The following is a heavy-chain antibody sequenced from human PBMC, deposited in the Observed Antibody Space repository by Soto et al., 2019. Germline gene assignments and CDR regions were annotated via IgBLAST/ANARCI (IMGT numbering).Heavy chain of an antibody. D-gene: IGHD3-3*01. CDR2: IKHDGSEK. CDR3: GREKPWHHDIWSGYYSDY. CDR1: GFTFSDYC. V-gene: IGHV3-7*03. Sequence: EVQLVESGGGLVQPGGSLRLSCAASGFTFSDYCMSWVRQVPGKGLEWVASIKHDGSEKHHVDSVKGRFTISRDNAKKSLYLQMNSLRAEDTAVYYCGREKPWHHDIWSGYYSDYWGQGTLVTVSS. J-gene: IGHJ4*02.